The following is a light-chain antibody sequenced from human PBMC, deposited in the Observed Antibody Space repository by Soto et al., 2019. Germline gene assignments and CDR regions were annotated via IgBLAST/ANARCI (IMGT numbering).Light chain of an antibody. CDR2: DAS. CDR3: QQRSNWPPLT. Sequence: EIVLTQSPATLSLSPRERATLSCRASQSVSSYLAWYQQKPGQAPRLLIYDASNRATGIPARFSGSGSGTDFTLTISSLEPEDFAVYYCQQRSNWPPLTSGPGLKVDIK. J-gene: IGKJ3*01. CDR1: QSVSSY. V-gene: IGKV3-11*01.